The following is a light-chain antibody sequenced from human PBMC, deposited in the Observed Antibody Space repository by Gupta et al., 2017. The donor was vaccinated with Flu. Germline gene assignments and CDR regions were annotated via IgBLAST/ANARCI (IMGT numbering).Light chain of an antibody. J-gene: IGLJ1*01. CDR3: SSYTSTSTFYV. CDR2: DVS. V-gene: IGLV2-14*04. CDR1: SSDVGRSNY. Sequence: SGSPGQSITISCTGTSSDVGRSNYVSWYQQHPGKAPKLVIYDVSNRPSGVSSRFSGSKSGNTASLTISGLEAEDESDYYCSSYTSTSTFYVFGTGTKVTVL.